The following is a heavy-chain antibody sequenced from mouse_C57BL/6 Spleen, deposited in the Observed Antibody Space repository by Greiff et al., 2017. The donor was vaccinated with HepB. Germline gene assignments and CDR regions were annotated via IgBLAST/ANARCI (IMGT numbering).Heavy chain of an antibody. D-gene: IGHD1-1*01. CDR1: GYTFTSYW. J-gene: IGHJ1*03. CDR3: ARGSSYENWYFDV. Sequence: QVQLKQPGAELVRPGTSVKLSCKASGYTFTSYWMHWVKQRPGQGLEWIGVIDPSDSYTNYNQKFKGKATLTVDTSSSTAYMQLSSLTSEDSAVYYCARGSSYENWYFDVWGTGTTVTVSS. CDR2: IDPSDSYT. V-gene: IGHV1-59*01.